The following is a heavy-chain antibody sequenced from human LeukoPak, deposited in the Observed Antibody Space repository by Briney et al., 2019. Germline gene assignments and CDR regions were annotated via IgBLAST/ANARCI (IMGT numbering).Heavy chain of an antibody. J-gene: IGHJ4*02. V-gene: IGHV3-11*01. CDR3: ARDRFETDSSGYYGY. CDR1: GFTYSDYY. CDR2: ISSSGSTI. D-gene: IGHD3-22*01. Sequence: GGSLRLSCAASGFTYSDYYMSWIRQAPGKGLEWVSYISSSGSTIYYADSVKGRFTISRDNAKNSLYLQMNSLRAEDTAVYYCARDRFETDSSGYYGYWGQGTLVTVSS.